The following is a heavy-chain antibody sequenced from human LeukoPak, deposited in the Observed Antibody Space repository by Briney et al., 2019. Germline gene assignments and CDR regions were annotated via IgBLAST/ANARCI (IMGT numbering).Heavy chain of an antibody. D-gene: IGHD5-12*01. CDR3: ARDARGWTFDY. CDR2: LHYDGVTT. V-gene: IGHV3-74*01. CDR1: GFSFNTYW. Sequence: GGSLRLSFVASGFSFNTYWMHWVRQVPGKGMVWLSRLHYDGVTTTYADSVKGRFTISRDNAKNTLYLQMNSLRAEDTAVYYCARDARGWTFDYWGQGALVTVSS. J-gene: IGHJ4*02.